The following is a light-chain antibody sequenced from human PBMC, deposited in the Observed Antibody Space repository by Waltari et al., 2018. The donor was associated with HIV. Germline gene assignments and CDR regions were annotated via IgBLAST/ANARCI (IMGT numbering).Light chain of an antibody. CDR1: QSVSSSY. J-gene: IGKJ1*01. Sequence: EIVLTQSPGTLSLSPGERATLSCRASQSVSSSYLAWYQQKPGQAPRLLIYDASTRATGTPARFSGSGSATEFTLTISSLQSEDSAVYYCHQYNYWWTFGQGTKVEIK. CDR3: HQYNYWWT. CDR2: DAS. V-gene: IGKV3-15*01.